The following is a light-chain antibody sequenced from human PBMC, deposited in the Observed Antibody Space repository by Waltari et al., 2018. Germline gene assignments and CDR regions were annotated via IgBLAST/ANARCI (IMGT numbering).Light chain of an antibody. CDR3: QQYDGSSVT. Sequence: EIVLTQSPGSLSLSPGERATLPCRASQTISCSWLTWYQQKPGQAPRLLIYGASSRATAIPDRFSGSGSGTDFTLTISRLEPEDFAVYYCQQYDGSSVTFGGGTKVEIK. CDR1: QTISCSW. CDR2: GAS. V-gene: IGKV3-20*01. J-gene: IGKJ4*01.